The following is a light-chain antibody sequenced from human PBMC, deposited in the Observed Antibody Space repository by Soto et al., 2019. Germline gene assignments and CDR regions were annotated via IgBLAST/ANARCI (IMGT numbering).Light chain of an antibody. J-gene: IGKJ5*01. Sequence: AIQLTQSPSSLSAYVGDRVTITCRASQGISSALAWYQQKPGKAPKLLIYDASSSEGGDPSRFSGSGSGTDFTLTISSLQPEDFATYYCQQFNSYPITFGQGTRLEIK. V-gene: IGKV1-13*02. CDR2: DAS. CDR3: QQFNSYPIT. CDR1: QGISSA.